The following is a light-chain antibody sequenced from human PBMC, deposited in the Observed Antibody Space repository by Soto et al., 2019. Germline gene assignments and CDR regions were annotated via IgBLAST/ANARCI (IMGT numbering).Light chain of an antibody. J-gene: IGKJ1*01. Sequence: EIVMTQSPATLSVSPGERVTLSCRASQDIRSSLAWYQQKPGQAPRLLIYGASIRATGVPATFSGSGSGTEFTLSISSLQSEHLGVYYCQQYGSSPRTFGQGTKVDIK. V-gene: IGKV3-15*01. CDR3: QQYGSSPRT. CDR1: QDIRSS. CDR2: GAS.